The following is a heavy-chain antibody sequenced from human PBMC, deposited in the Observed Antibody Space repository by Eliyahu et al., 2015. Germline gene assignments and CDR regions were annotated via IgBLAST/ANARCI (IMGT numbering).Heavy chain of an antibody. Sequence: QVQLVQSGSELKKPGASVXVSCKASGYTFTSYAMXWVRQAPGQGXXWMGWINTNTGNPTYAQGFTGRFVFSLDTSVSTAYLQISSLKAEDTAVYYCARDGDWGYDSQNPSYWGQGTLVTVSS. J-gene: IGHJ4*02. CDR1: GYTFTSYA. CDR3: ARDGDWGYDSQNPSY. D-gene: IGHD5-12*01. V-gene: IGHV7-4-1*02. CDR2: INTNTGNP.